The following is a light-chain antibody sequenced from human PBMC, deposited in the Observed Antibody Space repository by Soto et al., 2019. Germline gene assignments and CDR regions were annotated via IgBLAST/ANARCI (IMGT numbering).Light chain of an antibody. CDR2: GNF. Sequence: QSVLTQPPSASGTPGQRVTISCSGSSSNIGSNYVYWYQQLPGTAPKLLIYGNFQRPSGVPDRFSGSKSGTSASLAISGLRSEDEADYYCAAWDDSLSGLYVFGTGTKVTVL. J-gene: IGLJ1*01. CDR1: SSNIGSNY. V-gene: IGLV1-47*02. CDR3: AAWDDSLSGLYV.